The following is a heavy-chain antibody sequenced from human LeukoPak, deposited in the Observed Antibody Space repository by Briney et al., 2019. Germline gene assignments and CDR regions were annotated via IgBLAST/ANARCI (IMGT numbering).Heavy chain of an antibody. J-gene: IGHJ4*02. CDR2: IRKDGSEE. Sequence: GGSLRLSCAASGFTFSSHWMSWVRQAPGKGLEWVANIRKDGSEEYYVDSVKGRFTISRDNAKNALYLQMNSLRAEDTAVYHCARVSRVVGATWDYWGQGTLVTVSS. CDR3: ARVSRVVGATWDY. V-gene: IGHV3-7*01. CDR1: GFTFSSHW. D-gene: IGHD1-26*01.